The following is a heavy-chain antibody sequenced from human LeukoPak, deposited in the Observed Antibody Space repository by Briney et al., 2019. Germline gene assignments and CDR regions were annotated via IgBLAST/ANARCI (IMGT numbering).Heavy chain of an antibody. J-gene: IGHJ4*02. CDR2: IYNSGAGI. D-gene: IGHD6-19*01. V-gene: IGHV3-23*01. CDR1: GFTFSTYT. Sequence: GSLRLSCAASGFTFSTYTMSWVRQAPGKGLEWVSSIYNSGAGIFYADSVKGRFTISRDNSKNTLYLQMNSLRAEDTAVYYCAKDVVPDSGWDLDYWGQGTLVTVSS. CDR3: AKDVVPDSGWDLDY.